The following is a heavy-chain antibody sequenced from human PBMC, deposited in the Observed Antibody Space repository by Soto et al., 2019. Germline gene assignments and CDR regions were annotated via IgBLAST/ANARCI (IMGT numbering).Heavy chain of an antibody. Sequence: SETLSLTCTVSGGSISGSAYYWGWIRQPPGKGLEWIGYISYTGSANYNASLKSRLTISVDTSKNQFSLKLSSVTAADTALYYCARVNYGDYYYGMDVWGQGTTVTVSS. J-gene: IGHJ6*02. CDR3: ARVNYGDYYYGMDV. V-gene: IGHV4-61*08. D-gene: IGHD4-17*01. CDR2: ISYTGSA. CDR1: GGSISGSAYY.